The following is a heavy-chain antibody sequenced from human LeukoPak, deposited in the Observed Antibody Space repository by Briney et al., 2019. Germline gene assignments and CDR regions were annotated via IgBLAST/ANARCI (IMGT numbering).Heavy chain of an antibody. V-gene: IGHV3-73*01. CDR1: GFTFSSYA. D-gene: IGHD4-17*01. CDR2: IRTKGKSYAT. Sequence: GRSLRLSCAASGFTFSSYAMHWVRQASGKGLEWVGRIRTKGKSYATEYAASVKGRFIISRDDLKNTAYLQMNSLKIEDTAVYYCTRTTVTMADWFDPWGQGTLVTVSS. CDR3: TRTTVTMADWFDP. J-gene: IGHJ5*02.